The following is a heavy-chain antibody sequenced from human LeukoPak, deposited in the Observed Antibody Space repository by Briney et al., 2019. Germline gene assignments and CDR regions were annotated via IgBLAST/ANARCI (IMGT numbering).Heavy chain of an antibody. CDR3: AKDWHILTGRNCFDP. J-gene: IGHJ5*02. V-gene: IGHV1-18*01. CDR1: GYTFNNYG. D-gene: IGHD3-9*01. CDR2: VSTYNGDT. Sequence: ASVKVSCKASGYTFNNYGNSWLRQAPGQGLELMGWVSTYNGDTNYAQKFQGRVTMSTDRYTNIAYMELRSLRFDDTAIYYCAKDWHILTGRNCFDPWGQGTLVTVSS.